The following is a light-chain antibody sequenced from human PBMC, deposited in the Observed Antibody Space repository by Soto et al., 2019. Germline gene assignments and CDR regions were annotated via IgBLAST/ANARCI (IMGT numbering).Light chain of an antibody. V-gene: IGKV1-5*03. J-gene: IGKJ1*01. CDR2: RAS. CDR3: QHSHSYAVT. CDR1: QSISSW. Sequence: DIKMTQSPSALSASIGDRVTITCRASQSISSWLAWYQQKPGKAPHLLISRASSLETGVPSRFSGSGSGTEFTLTISSLQPDDFATYYCQHSHSYAVTFGQGTKVEVK.